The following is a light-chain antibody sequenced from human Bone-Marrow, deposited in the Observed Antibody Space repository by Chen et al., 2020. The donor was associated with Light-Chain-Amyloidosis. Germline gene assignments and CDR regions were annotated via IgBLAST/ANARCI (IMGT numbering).Light chain of an antibody. J-gene: IGLJ1*01. CDR2: EVT. V-gene: IGLV2-14*01. Sequence: QSALTQPASVSGSPGQSITISCTGTSSDVGGDNHVSWYQQHPDKAPKLMIYEVTNRPSWVPDRFAGSKSDNTASLTISALQTKDEADYFCSSYTITNTRVFGSGTRVTVL. CDR1: SSDVGGDNH. CDR3: SSYTITNTRV.